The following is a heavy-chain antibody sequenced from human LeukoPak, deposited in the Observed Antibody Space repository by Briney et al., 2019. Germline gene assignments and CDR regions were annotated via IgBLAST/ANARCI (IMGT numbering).Heavy chain of an antibody. Sequence: ASVKVSCKASGYTFTGYYMYWVRQAPEQGLEWMGRINPNSGGTNYAQKFQGGVTMTRDTSISTAYMELSRLRSDDTAVYYCARETMITFGGVIEPLFDYWGQGTLVTVSS. CDR1: GYTFTGYY. CDR3: ARETMITFGGVIEPLFDY. V-gene: IGHV1-2*06. CDR2: INPNSGGT. J-gene: IGHJ4*02. D-gene: IGHD3-16*02.